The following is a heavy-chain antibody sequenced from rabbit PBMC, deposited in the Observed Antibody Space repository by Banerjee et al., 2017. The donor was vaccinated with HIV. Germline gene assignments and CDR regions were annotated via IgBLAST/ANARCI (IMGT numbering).Heavy chain of an antibody. D-gene: IGHD2-1*01. Sequence: QEQLVESGGGLVKPGASLTLSCKASGFSFSNKYVMCWVRQAPGKGLEWIACINTSSGNTVYASWAKGRFTISKTSSTTVTLQMASLTAADTATYFCVRGGDSYDDYGDTRLDLWGPGTLVTVS. V-gene: IGHV1S45*01. CDR2: INTSSGNT. CDR1: GFSFSNKYV. J-gene: IGHJ3*01. CDR3: VRGGDSYDDYGDTRLDL.